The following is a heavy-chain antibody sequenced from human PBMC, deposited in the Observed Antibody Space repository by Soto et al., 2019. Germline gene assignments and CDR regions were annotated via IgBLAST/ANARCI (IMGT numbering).Heavy chain of an antibody. D-gene: IGHD4-17*01. V-gene: IGHV4-28*01. CDR2: IYYSGST. CDR3: ARKNGVLDAFDI. Sequence: PSQTQSLTCAVSGYSISNSNWWGWIRQPPGKGLEWIGYIYYSGSTYYNPSLKSRVTMSVDTSKNQFSLKLSSVTAVDTAVYYCARKNGVLDAFDIWGQGTMVTVSS. CDR1: GYSISNSNW. J-gene: IGHJ3*02.